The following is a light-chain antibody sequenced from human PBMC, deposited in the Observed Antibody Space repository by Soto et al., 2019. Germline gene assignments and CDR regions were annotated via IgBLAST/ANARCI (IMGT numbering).Light chain of an antibody. Sequence: EIVLTQSPGTLSLYPGESATLSCRATQSVSSSYLAWYQQKPGQAPRLLIYGASSRATGIPDRFSGSGSGTDFTLTISRLEPEDFAVYYCQQYGSSPQFGQGTKVDIK. V-gene: IGKV3-20*01. J-gene: IGKJ1*01. CDR1: QSVSSSY. CDR3: QQYGSSPQ. CDR2: GAS.